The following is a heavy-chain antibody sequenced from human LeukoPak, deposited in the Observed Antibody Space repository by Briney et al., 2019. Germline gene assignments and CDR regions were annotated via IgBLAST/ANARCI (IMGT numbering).Heavy chain of an antibody. Sequence: PSETLSLTCTVSGGSISSSSFFWDWIRQPPGKGLEWIGSIYYSGSTYYNPSLKSRVTISIDTSKNQFSLKLSSVTAADTAVYYCATGDVVVPTAARRPLDYWGQGTLVTVSS. CDR1: GGSISSSSFF. D-gene: IGHD2-2*01. J-gene: IGHJ4*02. CDR3: ATGDVVVPTAARRPLDY. CDR2: IYYSGST. V-gene: IGHV4-39*01.